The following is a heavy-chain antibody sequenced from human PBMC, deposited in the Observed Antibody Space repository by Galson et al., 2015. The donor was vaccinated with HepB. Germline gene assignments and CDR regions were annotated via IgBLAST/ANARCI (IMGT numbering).Heavy chain of an antibody. V-gene: IGHV3-23*01. CDR2: ISGGGGSGRT. Sequence: SLSLSCAASGFTFSSYAMSWVRQAPEKGLEWVSLISGGGGSGRTYYADSVKGRFTISRDNSKNTLYLQMNSLRAEDTAVYYCAKSPTPTGFFYFDLWGRGTLVTVSS. CDR3: AKSPTPTGFFYFDL. D-gene: IGHD4-17*01. J-gene: IGHJ2*01. CDR1: GFTFSSYA.